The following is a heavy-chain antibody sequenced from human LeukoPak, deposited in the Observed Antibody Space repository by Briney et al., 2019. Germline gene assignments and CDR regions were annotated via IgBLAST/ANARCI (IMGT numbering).Heavy chain of an antibody. J-gene: IGHJ3*02. CDR2: ITTSGSAK. D-gene: IGHD5-18*01. Sequence: PGGSLRLSCAASGFTFSSYWMHWVRQAPGKGLEWISYITTSGSAKHYADSVKGRFTISRDNAKNSLYLQMNSLRADDTAVYYCARSGYGYGDAFDIWGQGTMVTVSS. CDR1: GFTFSSYW. V-gene: IGHV3-48*04. CDR3: ARSGYGYGDAFDI.